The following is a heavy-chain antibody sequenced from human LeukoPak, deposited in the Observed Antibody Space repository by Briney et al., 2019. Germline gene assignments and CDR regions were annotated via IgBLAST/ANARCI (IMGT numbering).Heavy chain of an antibody. Sequence: ASVKVSCKVSGYTLTELSMRWVRQAPGKGLEWMGGFDPEDGETIYAQKFQGRVTMTEDTSTDTAYMELSSLRSEDTAVYYCATFYPKYGDYFDYWGQGTLVTVSS. V-gene: IGHV1-24*01. CDR1: GYTLTELS. CDR3: ATFYPKYGDYFDY. CDR2: FDPEDGET. D-gene: IGHD4-17*01. J-gene: IGHJ4*02.